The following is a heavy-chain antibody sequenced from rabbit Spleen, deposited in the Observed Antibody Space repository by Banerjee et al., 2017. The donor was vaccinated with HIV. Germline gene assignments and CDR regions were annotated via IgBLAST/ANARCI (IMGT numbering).Heavy chain of an antibody. Sequence: QEQLVESGGGLVQPEGSLTLTCTASGFSFSSSYWICWVRQAPGKGLEWIACIYGDYSSDTAYATWAKGRSTISKTSSTTVTLQVTSLTAADTATYFCARRHNDIGYAYALWGPGTLVTVS. V-gene: IGHV1S45*01. D-gene: IGHD6-1*01. CDR1: GFSFSSSYW. CDR2: IYGDYSSDT. J-gene: IGHJ4*01. CDR3: ARRHNDIGYAYAL.